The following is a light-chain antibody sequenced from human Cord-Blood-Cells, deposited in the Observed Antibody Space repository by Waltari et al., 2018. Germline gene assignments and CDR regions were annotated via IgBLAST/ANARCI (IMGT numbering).Light chain of an antibody. Sequence: EIVLTQSPATLSLSPGERATLSCRASQSVSSYLAWYQQRPGQAPRLLIYDASNRATGIPARFSGSCSGTDFTLTISCLEPEYFAVYYCQQRSNWITFGQGTRLEIK. J-gene: IGKJ5*01. CDR3: QQRSNWIT. V-gene: IGKV3-11*01. CDR2: DAS. CDR1: QSVSSY.